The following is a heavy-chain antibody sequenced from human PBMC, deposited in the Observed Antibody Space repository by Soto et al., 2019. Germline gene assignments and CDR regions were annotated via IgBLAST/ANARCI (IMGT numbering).Heavy chain of an antibody. CDR3: AREGLTYYYDSSGYYSASYFAL. V-gene: IGHV4-30-2*01. CDR2: IYHSGST. Sequence: QLQLQESGSGLVKPSQTLSLTCAVSGGSISSGGYSWSWIRQPPGKGLEWIGYIYHSGSTYYNPSLKSRDTLSVDRSKNQFSLKLGSVTAAGTAVYYCAREGLTYYYDSSGYYSASYFALWGRGTLVTVSS. D-gene: IGHD3-22*01. CDR1: GGSISSGGYS. J-gene: IGHJ2*01.